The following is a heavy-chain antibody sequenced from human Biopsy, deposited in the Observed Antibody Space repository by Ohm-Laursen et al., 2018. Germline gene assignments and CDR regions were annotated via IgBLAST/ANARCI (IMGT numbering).Heavy chain of an antibody. J-gene: IGHJ4*02. Sequence: SLRLSCTASGFTFSNYAMTWVRKAPGKGLDWVSGVGGSGDSTYYADSVKGRFSISRDNSNNTLYLQMNSLRVDDTAVYYCAKTRGEARAAANFWGQGTLVTVSS. CDR3: AKTRGEARAAANF. CDR2: VGGSGDST. V-gene: IGHV3-23*01. CDR1: GFTFSNYA. D-gene: IGHD6-13*01.